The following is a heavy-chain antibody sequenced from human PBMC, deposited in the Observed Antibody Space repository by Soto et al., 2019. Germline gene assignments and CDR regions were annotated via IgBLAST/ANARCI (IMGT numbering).Heavy chain of an antibody. CDR3: ARGRSYYDFWSGYSDLDY. D-gene: IGHD3-3*01. V-gene: IGHV4-39*01. CDR1: GGSISSSSYY. Sequence: SETLSLTCTVSGGSISSSSYYWGWIRQPPGKGLEWIGSIYYSGSTYYNPSLKSRVTISVDTSKNQFSLKLSSVTAADTAVYYCARGRSYYDFWSGYSDLDYWGQGTLVTVSS. CDR2: IYYSGST. J-gene: IGHJ4*02.